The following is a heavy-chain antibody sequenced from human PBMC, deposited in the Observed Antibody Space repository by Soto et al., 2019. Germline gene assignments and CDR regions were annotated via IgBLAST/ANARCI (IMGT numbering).Heavy chain of an antibody. CDR1: GGSFSGYY. CDR3: ARRRELLLFGDVLAGYWFDS. J-gene: IGHJ5*01. V-gene: IGHV4-34*01. Sequence: QVQLQQWGAGLLKPSETLSLTCAVYGGSFSGYYWSWFRQPPGKGLEWIGEINHSGSTNYNPSLKSRITISVDTSKNQFSLKRSSVTASGTAVYYCARRRELLLFGDVLAGYWFDSWVQGTLVTVAS. D-gene: IGHD3-10*01. CDR2: INHSGST.